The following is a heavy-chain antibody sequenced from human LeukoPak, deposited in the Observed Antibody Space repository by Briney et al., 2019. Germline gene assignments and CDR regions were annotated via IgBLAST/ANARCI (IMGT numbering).Heavy chain of an antibody. CDR2: INHSGST. D-gene: IGHD1-1*01. CDR1: GGSFSGYY. Sequence: SETLSLTCAVYGGSFSGYYWSWIRQPPGKGLEWIGEINHSGSTNYNPSLKSRVTISVDTSKNQFSLKLSSVTAADTAVYYCARHNWADAFDIWGQGTMVTVSS. J-gene: IGHJ3*02. V-gene: IGHV4-34*01. CDR3: ARHNWADAFDI.